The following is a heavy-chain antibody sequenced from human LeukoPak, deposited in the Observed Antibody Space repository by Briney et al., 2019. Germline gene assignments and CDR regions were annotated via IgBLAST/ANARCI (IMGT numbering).Heavy chain of an antibody. CDR3: TRKRCSGDCYLSDP. V-gene: IGHV1-18*04. CDR1: GYSFTTYG. J-gene: IGHJ5*02. D-gene: IGHD2-21*02. CDR2: INTSTGNT. Sequence: ASVKVSCKASGYSFTTYGIMWVRQAPGQAPEWMGWINTSTGNTYYAQNFQGRVTMTRDTSTSTAYMELRSLRSDDTAVYYCTRKRCSGDCYLSDPWGQGTRVTVSS.